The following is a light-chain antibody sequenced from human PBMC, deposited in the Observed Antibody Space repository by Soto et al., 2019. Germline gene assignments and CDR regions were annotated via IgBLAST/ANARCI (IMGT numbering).Light chain of an antibody. CDR3: QVWDSSGDWI. Sequence: SYELTQPASVSVAPGQTARITCGGNNIANKRVHWYQQEPGQAPVLVVYNDGDRPSGIPERFSGSNSGSTATLTISRVEAGDEADYYCQVWDSSGDWIFGGGTKLTVL. J-gene: IGLJ2*01. CDR1: NIANKR. CDR2: NDG. V-gene: IGLV3-21*02.